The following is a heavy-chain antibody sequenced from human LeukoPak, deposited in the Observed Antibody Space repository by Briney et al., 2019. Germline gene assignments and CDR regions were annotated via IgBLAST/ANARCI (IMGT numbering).Heavy chain of an antibody. CDR3: ARDSEAQYSSGWYAY. CDR2: ISYDGSNK. D-gene: IGHD6-19*01. Sequence: SLTLSCSVSGITFTNYGMYWARQAPGKGKEWVGVISYDGSNKYYADSVKGRFTISRDNSKNTLYLQMNSLRAEDTAVYYCARDSEAQYSSGWYAYWGQGTLVTVSS. CDR1: GITFTNYG. J-gene: IGHJ4*02. V-gene: IGHV3-30*16.